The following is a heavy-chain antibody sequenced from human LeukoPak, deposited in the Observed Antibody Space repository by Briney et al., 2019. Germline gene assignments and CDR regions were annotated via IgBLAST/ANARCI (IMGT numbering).Heavy chain of an antibody. CDR2: ISYDGSNK. CDR1: GFTFSSYA. CDR3: ARDRGYNWNYALY. D-gene: IGHD1-7*01. Sequence: GGSLRLSCAASGFTFSSYAMHWVRQAPGKGLEWVAVISYDGSNKYYADSVKGRFTISRDNSKNTLYLQMNSLRAEDTAVYYCARDRGYNWNYALYWGQGTLVTVSS. J-gene: IGHJ4*02. V-gene: IGHV3-30-3*01.